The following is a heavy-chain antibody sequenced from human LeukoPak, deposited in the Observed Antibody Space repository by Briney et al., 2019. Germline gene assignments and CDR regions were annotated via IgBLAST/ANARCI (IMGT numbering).Heavy chain of an antibody. CDR2: ISSNGGSR. CDR3: AKDQGIQLWLFDY. CDR1: GFTFSSHA. Sequence: PGGPLRLSCSASGFTFSSHAMHWVRQAPGKGLEYVSAISSNGGSRYYANSVKGGFTISRDNSKSTLYLQMSSLRAEDTAVYYCAKDQGIQLWLFDYWGQGALVTVSS. D-gene: IGHD5-18*01. J-gene: IGHJ4*02. V-gene: IGHV3-64D*06.